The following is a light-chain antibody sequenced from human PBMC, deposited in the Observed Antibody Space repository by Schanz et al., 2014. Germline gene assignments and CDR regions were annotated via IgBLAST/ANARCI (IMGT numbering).Light chain of an antibody. CDR2: GAS. CDR1: QSVSTY. CDR3: QQYGSSLT. J-gene: IGKJ4*01. Sequence: EIVLTQSPGTLSLSPGERATLSCRASQSVSTYLAWYQHKPGQPPRLLISGASSRATGIPDRFSDSGSGTDFTLTITRLEPEDFAVYYCQQYGSSLTFGGGTKVEIK. V-gene: IGKV3-20*01.